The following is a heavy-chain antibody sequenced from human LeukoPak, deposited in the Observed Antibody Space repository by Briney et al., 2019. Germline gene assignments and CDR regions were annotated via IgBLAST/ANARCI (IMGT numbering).Heavy chain of an antibody. V-gene: IGHV4-39*01. Sequence: SETLSLTCTVSGGSISSSGYYWGWIRQPPGKGLEWIGSITYSGSTYYNPSLNSRVTISLDTSYKQFSLKLSSVTAADTAVYYCARQTAAAAFGWFDPWGQGTLVTVSS. CDR3: ARQTAAAAFGWFDP. J-gene: IGHJ5*02. D-gene: IGHD6-13*01. CDR2: ITYSGST. CDR1: GGSISSSGYY.